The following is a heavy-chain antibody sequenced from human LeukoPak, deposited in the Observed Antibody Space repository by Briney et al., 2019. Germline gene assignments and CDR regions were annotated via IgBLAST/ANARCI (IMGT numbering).Heavy chain of an antibody. V-gene: IGHV4-34*01. Sequence: AETLSLTCAVYGVSFRGYYWSWIRQPPGKGLEWIGEINHSGSTNYNPSLKSRVTISLDTSMKKFSLKLNSVTAADTAVYYCASTERCSTTCPLDYWGQGTLVTVSS. CDR2: INHSGST. CDR3: ASTERCSTTCPLDY. CDR1: GVSFRGYY. J-gene: IGHJ4*02. D-gene: IGHD2-2*01.